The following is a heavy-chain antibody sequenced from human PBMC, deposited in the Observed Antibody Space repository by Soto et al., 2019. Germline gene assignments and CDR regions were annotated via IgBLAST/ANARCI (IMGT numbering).Heavy chain of an antibody. V-gene: IGHV3-48*01. J-gene: IGHJ3*02. CDR2: ISSSSSTI. CDR1: GFTFSTYS. D-gene: IGHD1-1*01. Sequence: PGGSLRLSCEASGFTFSTYSMNWVRQAPGKELERVSYISSSSSTIFYTDSVKGRFTISRDTSKTTLYLQMNSLRGVYTAVFFCAREPPDTTLAFDSWGQGRMVTVSS. CDR3: AREPPDTTLAFDS.